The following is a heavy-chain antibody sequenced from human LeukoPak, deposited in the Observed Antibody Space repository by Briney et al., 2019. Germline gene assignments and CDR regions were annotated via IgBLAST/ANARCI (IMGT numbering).Heavy chain of an antibody. CDR2: TNSDGSST. D-gene: IGHD3-9*01. V-gene: IGHV3-74*01. Sequence: QPGGSLRLSCAASGFTFSSYWMHWVRQAPGKGLVWVSRTNSDGSSTSYADSVKGRFTISRDNAKNTLYLQMNSLRAEDTAVYYCASENYDILTGYRHWGQGTLVTVSS. J-gene: IGHJ4*02. CDR3: ASENYDILTGYRH. CDR1: GFTFSSYW.